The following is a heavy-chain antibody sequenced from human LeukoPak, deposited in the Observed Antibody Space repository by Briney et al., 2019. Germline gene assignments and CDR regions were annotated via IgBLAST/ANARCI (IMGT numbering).Heavy chain of an antibody. Sequence: SETLSLTCAVSGYSITDGYYWGWIRQPPGKGPEYIGFVYHSGSTYYNPSLRRRVTMSVDTSKNQFSLNLTSVTAADTAVYFCARVVGSSSSKNWFDPWGQGTLVTVSS. CDR1: GYSITDGYY. D-gene: IGHD2-2*01. J-gene: IGHJ5*02. CDR2: VYHSGST. CDR3: ARVVGSSSSKNWFDP. V-gene: IGHV4-38-2*01.